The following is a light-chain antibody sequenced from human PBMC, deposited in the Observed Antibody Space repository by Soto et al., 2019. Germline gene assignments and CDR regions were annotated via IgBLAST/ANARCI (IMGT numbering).Light chain of an antibody. CDR3: QQYGSSGT. V-gene: IGKV3-20*01. CDR1: QSVTNSF. Sequence: EVVLTQSPGTLSLSPVERATLSCMASQSVTNSFLAWYQQKPGQAPRLLIYGASNRATGIPDRFSGSGSGTDFTLTISRLEPEDFAVYYCQQYGSSGTFGQGTKVDIK. CDR2: GAS. J-gene: IGKJ1*01.